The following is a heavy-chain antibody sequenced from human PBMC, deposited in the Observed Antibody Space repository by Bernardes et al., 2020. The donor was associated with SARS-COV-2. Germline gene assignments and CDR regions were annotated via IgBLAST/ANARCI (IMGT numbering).Heavy chain of an antibody. J-gene: IGHJ4*02. Sequence: ASVKVSCKTSGYPFTHYGVNWVRQAPGQGLEWLGRISPHNAETNYAERLHGRVTMTTDTSTTTVYMELRSLKSDETAVYYCARGGIMGRSSGWQDYLDYWGQGT. D-gene: IGHD6-19*01. CDR3: ARGGIMGRSSGWQDYLDY. CDR1: GYPFTHYG. CDR2: ISPHNAET. V-gene: IGHV1-18*01.